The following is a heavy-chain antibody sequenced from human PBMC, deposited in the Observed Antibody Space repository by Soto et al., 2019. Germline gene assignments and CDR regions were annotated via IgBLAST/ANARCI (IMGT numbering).Heavy chain of an antibody. D-gene: IGHD4-17*01. CDR3: ARGFYDYGDYDDAFDI. CDR1: GGTFSSYT. Sequence: QVQLVQSGAEVKKPGASVKVSCKASGGTFSSYTISWVRQAPGQGLEWMGRIIPILGIANYAQKFQGRVTITADKSTSTDYMELSSLRSEDTAVYYCARGFYDYGDYDDAFDIWGQGTMVTVSS. V-gene: IGHV1-69*02. J-gene: IGHJ3*02. CDR2: IIPILGIA.